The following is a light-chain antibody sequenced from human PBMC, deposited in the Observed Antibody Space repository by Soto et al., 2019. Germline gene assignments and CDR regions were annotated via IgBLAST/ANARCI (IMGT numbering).Light chain of an antibody. V-gene: IGLV2-14*01. J-gene: IGLJ1*01. CDR1: RNDVGAYSY. Sequence: QSALTQPDSATGSPGQTIIISCIVTRNDVGAYSYVSWYQQHPGKAPKLMSYEVSNRPSGVSDRFSGSKSGNTASLTISGLQAADEADYYCSSKRTTASLVFGTGTKVTVL. CDR2: EVS. CDR3: SSKRTTASLV.